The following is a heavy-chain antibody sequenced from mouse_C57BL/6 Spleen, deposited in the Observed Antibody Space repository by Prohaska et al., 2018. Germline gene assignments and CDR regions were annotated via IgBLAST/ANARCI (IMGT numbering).Heavy chain of an antibody. CDR2: INPNNGGT. V-gene: IGHV1-26*01. J-gene: IGHJ4*01. D-gene: IGHD1-1*01. CDR3: ARTPYYYGSSYGAMDY. Sequence: QRHGKSLEWIGDINPNNGGTSYNQKFKGKATLTVDKSSSTAYMELRSLTSEDSAVYYCARTPYYYGSSYGAMDYWGQGTSVTVSS.